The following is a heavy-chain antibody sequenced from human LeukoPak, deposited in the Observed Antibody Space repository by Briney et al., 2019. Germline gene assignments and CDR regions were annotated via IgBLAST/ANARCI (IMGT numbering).Heavy chain of an antibody. CDR3: ARQGARTVVRARADY. D-gene: IGHD3-10*01. CDR1: GGSISSSSYY. V-gene: IGHV4-39*01. J-gene: IGHJ4*02. Sequence: SETLSLTCTVSGGSISSSSYYWGWIRQPPGKGLEWIGSIYYSGSTYYNPSLKSRVTISVDTSKNQFSLKLSSVTAADTAVYYCARQGARTVVRARADYWGQGTLVTVSS. CDR2: IYYSGST.